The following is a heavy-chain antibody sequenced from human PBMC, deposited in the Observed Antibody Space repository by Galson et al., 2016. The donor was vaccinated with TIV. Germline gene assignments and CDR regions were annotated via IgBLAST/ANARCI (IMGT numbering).Heavy chain of an antibody. CDR2: AWYDGDSY. V-gene: IGHV3-33*03. D-gene: IGHD3-16*01. CDR1: GFTFRNYG. CDR3: ARNFPIDDVFAAYYFHY. J-gene: IGHJ4*02. Sequence: SLRLSCAASGFTFRNYGIHWVRQSPDKGLDWEAVAWYDGDSYYYADSVKGRFTVSRDNSKNTVYLQMNSLRAEDTAVYYCARNFPIDDVFAAYYFHYWGQGTLVTVSA.